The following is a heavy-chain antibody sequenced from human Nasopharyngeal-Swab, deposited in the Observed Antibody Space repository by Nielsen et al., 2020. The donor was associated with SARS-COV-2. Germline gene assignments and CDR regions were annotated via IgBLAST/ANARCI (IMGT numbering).Heavy chain of an antibody. J-gene: IGHJ4*02. CDR3: ARGGNWRFDS. CDR1: GGSFSGYY. V-gene: IGHV4-34*01. Sequence: SETLSLTCAVYGGSFSGYYWSWIRQPPGKGLEWIGEINHSGSTNYNPSLKSRVTIVVDKSKNQFSLNLNSVTAADTAVYYCARGGNWRFDSWGQGTLVTVSS. CDR2: INHSGST. D-gene: IGHD5-24*01.